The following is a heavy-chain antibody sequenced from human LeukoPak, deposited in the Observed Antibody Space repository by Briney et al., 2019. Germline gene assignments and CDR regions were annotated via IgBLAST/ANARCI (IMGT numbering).Heavy chain of an antibody. CDR3: AKCRVGAANFDY. CDR2: ISSSSSTI. J-gene: IGHJ4*02. CDR1: GFTFSSYS. D-gene: IGHD1-26*01. V-gene: IGHV3-48*01. Sequence: PGGSLRLSCAASGFTFSSYSMNWVRQAPGKGLEWVSYISSSSSTIYYADSVKGRFTISRDNSKNTLYLHMNNLRAEDTAVYYCAKCRVGAANFDYWGQGTLVTVSS.